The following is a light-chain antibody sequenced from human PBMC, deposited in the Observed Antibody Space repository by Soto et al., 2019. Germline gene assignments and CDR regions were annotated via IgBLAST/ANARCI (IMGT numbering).Light chain of an antibody. CDR3: QQRNMWPIT. Sequence: EIVLTQYPGTLSLSPGARATLSCRASQSVSSSYLAWYQQKPGQAPRLLIYGASSRATGIPDRFSGSGSGTDFTLTISRLEPEDSAVYYCQQRNMWPITFGQGTRLEIK. CDR2: GAS. V-gene: IGKV3D-20*02. J-gene: IGKJ5*01. CDR1: QSVSSSY.